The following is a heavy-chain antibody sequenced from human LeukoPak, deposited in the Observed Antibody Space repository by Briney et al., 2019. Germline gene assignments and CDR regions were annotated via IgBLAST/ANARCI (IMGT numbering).Heavy chain of an antibody. CDR3: ARHLRHYYDSSDPPGPGGVGY. CDR1: GGSFSGYY. Sequence: SETLSLTCAVYGGSFSGYYWGWIRQPPGKGLEWIGEINHSGSTNYNPSLKSRVTISVDTSKNQFSLKLSSVTAADTAVYYCARHLRHYYDSSDPPGPGGVGYWGQGTLVTVSS. CDR2: INHSGST. V-gene: IGHV4-34*01. J-gene: IGHJ4*02. D-gene: IGHD3-22*01.